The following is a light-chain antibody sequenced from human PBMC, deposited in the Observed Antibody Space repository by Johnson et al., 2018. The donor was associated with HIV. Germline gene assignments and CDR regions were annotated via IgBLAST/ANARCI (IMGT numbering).Light chain of an antibody. CDR3: GAWDSSLSAHFV. V-gene: IGLV1-51*02. J-gene: IGLJ1*01. CDR2: ENN. Sequence: QSVLTQPPSVSAAPGQKVTIYCSGSRSSTGRNYASWYQQLPGTAPKLLIYENNKRPSGIPDRFSGSKSGTSATLGITGLQTGDEADYYCGAWDSSLSAHFVFGTGTNITVL. CDR1: RSSTGRNY.